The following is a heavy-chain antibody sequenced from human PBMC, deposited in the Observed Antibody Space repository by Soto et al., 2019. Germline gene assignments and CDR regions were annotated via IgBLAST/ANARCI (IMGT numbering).Heavy chain of an antibody. V-gene: IGHV3-23*01. Sequence: EVQLLESGGGLVQPGGSLGLSCAASGFTFSNYAMIWIRQAPGKGLEWVSGISGSGGTTYYADSVNGRFTISRDNSKNTLYLQMNSLRAEDTAVCYCAKDPGGWLWGQGTLVTVSS. D-gene: IGHD6-19*01. CDR3: AKDPGGWL. CDR1: GFTFSNYA. J-gene: IGHJ4*02. CDR2: ISGSGGTT.